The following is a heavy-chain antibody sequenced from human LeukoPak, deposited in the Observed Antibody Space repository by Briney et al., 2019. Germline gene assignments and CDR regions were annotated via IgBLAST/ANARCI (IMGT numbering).Heavy chain of an antibody. D-gene: IGHD2-21*01. CDR3: ATDRRGGDRNGMDV. CDR2: FDPEDGET. V-gene: IGHV1-24*01. Sequence: ASVKVSCKASGGTFSSYAISWVRQAPGQGLEWMGGFDPEDGETIYAQKFQGRVTMTEDTSTDTAYMELSRLRSEDTAVYYCATDRRGGDRNGMDVWGQGTTVTVSS. CDR1: GGTFSSYA. J-gene: IGHJ6*02.